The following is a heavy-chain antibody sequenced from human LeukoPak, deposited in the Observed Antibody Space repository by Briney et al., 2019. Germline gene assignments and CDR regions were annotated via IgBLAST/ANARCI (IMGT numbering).Heavy chain of an antibody. V-gene: IGHV4-34*01. CDR1: GGSFSGYY. J-gene: IGHJ6*02. CDR2: INHSGST. Sequence: SETLSLTCAVYGGSFSGYYWSWIRRPPGKGLEWIGEINHSGSTNYNPSLKSRVTISVDTSKNQFSLKLSSVTAADTAVYYCARGKNYDFWSGYPRYYYYGMDVWGQGTTVTVSS. CDR3: ARGKNYDFWSGYPRYYYYGMDV. D-gene: IGHD3-3*01.